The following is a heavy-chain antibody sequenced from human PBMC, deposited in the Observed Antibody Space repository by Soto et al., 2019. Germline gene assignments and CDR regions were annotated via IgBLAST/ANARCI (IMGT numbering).Heavy chain of an antibody. CDR1: GFTFSSYA. CDR3: AKDRRGRIVATTNVF. Sequence: PGGSLILSCAASGFTFSSYAMSWVRQAPGKGLEWVSAISGSGGSTYYADSVKGRFTISRDNSKNTLYLQMNSLRAEDTAVYYCAKDRRGRIVATTNVFGGQGTLVTVSS. J-gene: IGHJ4*02. CDR2: ISGSGGST. D-gene: IGHD5-12*01. V-gene: IGHV3-23*01.